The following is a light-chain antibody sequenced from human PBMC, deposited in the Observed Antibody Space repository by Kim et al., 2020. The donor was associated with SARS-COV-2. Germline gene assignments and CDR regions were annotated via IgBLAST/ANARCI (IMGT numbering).Light chain of an antibody. Sequence: QAGLTQPPSVSKGLRHTATLTCTGNNNNVGNQGAAWLQQHQGHPPKLLSYRNNNRPSGISERFSASRSGDTASLTITGLQPEDETDYYCSAWDSSLSAWVFGGGTQLTVL. CDR1: NNNVGNQG. CDR3: SAWDSSLSAWV. V-gene: IGLV10-54*04. J-gene: IGLJ3*02. CDR2: RNN.